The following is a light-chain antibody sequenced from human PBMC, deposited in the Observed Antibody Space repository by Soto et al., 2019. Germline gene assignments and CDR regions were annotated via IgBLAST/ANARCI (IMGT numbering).Light chain of an antibody. Sequence: EIVLTQSPATLSLSPGERATLSCRASQSVSSYLAWYQQKPGQAPRLLIYDASNRATGIPARFSGGGSETDFTLTISSLEPEDFAVYYCRQRSNWPLTFGGGTKVEIK. CDR1: QSVSSY. J-gene: IGKJ4*01. CDR3: RQRSNWPLT. V-gene: IGKV3-11*01. CDR2: DAS.